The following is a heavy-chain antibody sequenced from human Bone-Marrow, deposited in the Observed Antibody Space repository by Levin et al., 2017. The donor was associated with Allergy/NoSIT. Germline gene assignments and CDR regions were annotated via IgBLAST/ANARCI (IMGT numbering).Heavy chain of an antibody. D-gene: IGHD1-26*01. CDR1: GDSINTFSYF. J-gene: IGHJ4*02. V-gene: IGHV4-31*03. Sequence: SQTLSLTCTVSGDSINTFSYFWSWIRQHPGKGLEWIVYIHSSGTPYFNPSLKSRVAMSIDTSKNHFSLEMSSVTAADTALYYCAGRGPYYCDFWGQGAPVTVSS. CDR3: AGRGPYYCDF. CDR2: IHSSGTP.